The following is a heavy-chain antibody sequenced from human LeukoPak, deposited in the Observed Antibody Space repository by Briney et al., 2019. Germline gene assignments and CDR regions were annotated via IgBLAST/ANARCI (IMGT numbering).Heavy chain of an antibody. V-gene: IGHV1-69*13. D-gene: IGHD6-6*01. CDR1: GGTFSSYA. Sequence: SVKVSCKASGGTFSSYAISWVRQAPGQGLEWMGGIIPIFGTANYAQKFQGRVTITADESTSTAYMELSSLRSEDTAVYYCATRGNRIAARQLVPSRFDYWGQGTLVTVSS. J-gene: IGHJ4*02. CDR3: ATRGNRIAARQLVPSRFDY. CDR2: IIPIFGTA.